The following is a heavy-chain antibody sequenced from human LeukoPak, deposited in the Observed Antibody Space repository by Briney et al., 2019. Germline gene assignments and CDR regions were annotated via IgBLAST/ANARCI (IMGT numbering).Heavy chain of an antibody. CDR2: IYSGGST. J-gene: IGHJ4*02. CDR3: AREYFGTASGSEGYFDY. V-gene: IGHV3-53*01. D-gene: IGHD1-26*01. CDR1: GFTVSSNY. Sequence: PGGSLRLSCAASGFTVSSNYMSWVRQAPGKGLEWVSVIYSGGSTYYADSVKGRFTISRDNSKNTLYLQMNSLRAEDTAVYYCAREYFGTASGSEGYFDYWGQGTLVTVSS.